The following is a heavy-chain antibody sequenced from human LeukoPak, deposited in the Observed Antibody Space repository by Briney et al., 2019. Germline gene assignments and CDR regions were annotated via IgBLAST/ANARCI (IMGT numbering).Heavy chain of an antibody. CDR2: INEHGGDM. Sequence: GGSLGLACAASGFTSSSYWMSWVRQAPGKGLEWVANINEHGGDMYYVGSVKGRFTISRDNAKNSLYLQMNSLRADDTAVYYCARDLFTEGEDYWGQGTLVTVSS. CDR1: GFTSSSYW. V-gene: IGHV3-7*01. D-gene: IGHD3-16*01. J-gene: IGHJ4*02. CDR3: ARDLFTEGEDY.